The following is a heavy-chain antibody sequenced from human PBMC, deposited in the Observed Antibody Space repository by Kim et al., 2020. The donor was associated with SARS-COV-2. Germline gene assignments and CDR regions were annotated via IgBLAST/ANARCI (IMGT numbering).Heavy chain of an antibody. Sequence: GGSLRLSCAASGFDFSSYGMHWVRQAPGKGLEWVASIWHDGSNKHYVDSVKGRFTISRDNSKNTLYLQMNSLRGEDTAVYYCARGGGSPPFDYWGQGTIVTVSS. CDR2: IWHDGSNK. CDR1: GFDFSSYG. V-gene: IGHV3-33*01. D-gene: IGHD1-26*01. J-gene: IGHJ4*02. CDR3: ARGGGSPPFDY.